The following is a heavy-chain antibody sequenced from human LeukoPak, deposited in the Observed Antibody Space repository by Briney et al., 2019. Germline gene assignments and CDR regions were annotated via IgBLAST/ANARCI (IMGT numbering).Heavy chain of an antibody. V-gene: IGHV4-61*05. J-gene: IGHJ2*01. CDR3: ARVYYGRTYDYWYFDL. CDR1: GGSISSSSYY. Sequence: SETLSLTCTVSGGSISSSSYYWGWIRQPPGKGLEWIGYIFYSGSTNYNPSLKSRVTISVDTSKNQFSLKLSSVTAADTAVYFCARVYYGRTYDYWYFDLWGRGTLATVSS. CDR2: IFYSGST. D-gene: IGHD3-10*01.